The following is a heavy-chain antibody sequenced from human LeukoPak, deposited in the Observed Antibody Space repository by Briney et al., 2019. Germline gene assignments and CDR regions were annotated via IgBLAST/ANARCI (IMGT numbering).Heavy chain of an antibody. D-gene: IGHD4-11*01. V-gene: IGHV3-33*06. J-gene: IGHJ4*02. CDR2: IWSDGTEK. Sequence: PGGSLRLSYAASGFTYSHYGMRWVRQAPGKGLEWVAVIWSDGTEKYYGDAVKGRFTISRDNSRDTLYLQMDSLRGEDTAVYYCAKDAQRGFDYSNSIEYWGQGTLVTVSS. CDR3: AKDAQRGFDYSNSIEY. CDR1: GFTYSHYG.